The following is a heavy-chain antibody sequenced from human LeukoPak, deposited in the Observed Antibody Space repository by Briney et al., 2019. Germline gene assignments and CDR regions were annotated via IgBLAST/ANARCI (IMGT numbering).Heavy chain of an antibody. D-gene: IGHD5-12*01. CDR1: GFTFNNYA. CDR2: ISDSGGST. Sequence: HSGGSLRLSCAASGFTFNNYAMAWVRQAPGRGLEWASSISDSGGSTNYADSVKGRFTISRDNSKNTLYLQMNSLRAEDTATYYCANNLGYSISYWGQGSLVTVSS. V-gene: IGHV3-23*01. J-gene: IGHJ4*02. CDR3: ANNLGYSISY.